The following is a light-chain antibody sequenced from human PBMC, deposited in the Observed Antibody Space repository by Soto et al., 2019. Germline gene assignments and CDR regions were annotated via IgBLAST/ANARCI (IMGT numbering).Light chain of an antibody. CDR1: QSVNSH. CDR2: DAS. J-gene: IGKJ4*01. CDR3: QQRSDRPT. V-gene: IGKV3-11*01. Sequence: TQSPATLSLSPGERATLSCRASQSVNSHLAWYQHKGGQAPRLLIFDASHRATGIPTRFSGSGSGTDFTLTISSLETEDFAVYYCQQRSDRPTFGGGTKVDI.